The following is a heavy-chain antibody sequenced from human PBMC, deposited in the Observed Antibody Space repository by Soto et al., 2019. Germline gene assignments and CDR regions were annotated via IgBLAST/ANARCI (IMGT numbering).Heavy chain of an antibody. CDR3: AKGRKPDHDDGLCAFDS. CDR2: ISGGGAGT. V-gene: IGHV3-23*01. J-gene: IGHJ4*02. Sequence: GGSLRLSCVVSGRTFRSYAMSWVRQAPGKGLEWVSGISGGGAGTYYADSVKGRFTISRDPSTTTLFLDMYSLGAGDTAIYYCAKGRKPDHDDGLCAFDSWGQGVLVTVSS. D-gene: IGHD3-3*01. CDR1: GRTFRSYA.